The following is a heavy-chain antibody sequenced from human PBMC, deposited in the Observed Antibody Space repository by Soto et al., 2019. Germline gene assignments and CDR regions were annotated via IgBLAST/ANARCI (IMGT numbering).Heavy chain of an antibody. V-gene: IGHV3-7*01. CDR1: EIVFRSYR. Sequence: GGSQSLCGADGEIVFRSYRRSVEHQAPGKGLERVANIKQDGSENYSVDSVKGRFTISRANAKNSLYLQMNGLRAEDTAVYYCARDPNIVLVPAAVRSYYYYYGMDVWGQGTTVTVSS. D-gene: IGHD2-2*01. J-gene: IGHJ6*02. CDR3: ARDPNIVLVPAAVRSYYYYYGMDV. CDR2: IKQDGSEN.